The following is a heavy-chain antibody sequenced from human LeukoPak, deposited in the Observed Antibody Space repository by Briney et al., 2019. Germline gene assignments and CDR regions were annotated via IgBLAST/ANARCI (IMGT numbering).Heavy chain of an antibody. V-gene: IGHV3-30-3*01. D-gene: IGHD3-22*01. CDR3: ARSRYYDSTTVPI. J-gene: IGHJ3*02. CDR1: GFTFSSYA. Sequence: GGSLRLSCAASGFTFSSYAMHWVRQAPGKGLEWVAVISYDGSNKYYADSVKGRFTISRDNSKNTLYLQMNSLRAEDTAVYYCARSRYYDSTTVPIWGQGTMVTVSS. CDR2: ISYDGSNK.